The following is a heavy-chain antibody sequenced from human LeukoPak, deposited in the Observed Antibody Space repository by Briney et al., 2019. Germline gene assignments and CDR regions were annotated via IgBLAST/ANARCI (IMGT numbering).Heavy chain of an antibody. V-gene: IGHV3-30*18. CDR3: AKVSRERITMVVPPDY. CDR1: GFTFSSYD. D-gene: IGHD3-22*01. Sequence: PGGSLRLSCAASGFTFSSYDMHWVRQAPGKGLEWVAVISYDGSNKYYADSVKGRFTISRDNSKNTLYLQMNSLRAEDTAVYYCAKVSRERITMVVPPDYWGQGTLVTVSS. J-gene: IGHJ4*02. CDR2: ISYDGSNK.